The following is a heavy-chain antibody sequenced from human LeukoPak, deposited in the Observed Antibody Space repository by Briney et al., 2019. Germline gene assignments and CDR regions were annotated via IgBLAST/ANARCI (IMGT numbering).Heavy chain of an antibody. CDR1: GYTFTSYG. Sequence: ASVKVSCKASGYTFTSYGISWVRQAPGQGLEWMGWISAYNGNTNYAQKLQGRVTMTTDTSTSTAYMELRSLRSDDTAVYYCARGVCGGDCYFAFDIWGQGTMVTVSS. J-gene: IGHJ3*02. V-gene: IGHV1-18*01. CDR3: ARGVCGGDCYFAFDI. D-gene: IGHD2-21*02. CDR2: ISAYNGNT.